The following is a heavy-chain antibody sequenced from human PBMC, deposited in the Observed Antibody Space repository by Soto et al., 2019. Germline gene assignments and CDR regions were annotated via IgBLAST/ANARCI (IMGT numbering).Heavy chain of an antibody. D-gene: IGHD6-19*01. Sequence: SETPSLTCAVVGDSLRGQSWNWIRQSPGKGLEWIGELDQSGGTNYNPSLKSRAIISDDTSKNQFSLTLTSVTAADTAVYYCAREDSYGWSGERLDVWGQVTTVTLSS. V-gene: IGHV4-34*01. CDR2: LDQSGGT. CDR3: AREDSYGWSGERLDV. J-gene: IGHJ6*02. CDR1: GDSLRGQS.